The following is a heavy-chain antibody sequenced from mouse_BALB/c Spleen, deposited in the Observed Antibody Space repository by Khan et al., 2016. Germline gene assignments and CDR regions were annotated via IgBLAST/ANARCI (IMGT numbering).Heavy chain of an antibody. Sequence: VQLQQSGAELVKPGASVKLSCTASGFNIKDTYMHWVTQRPEQGLEWIGRIDPANGNTKYDPKFQGKATLTAATSSNTAHLPLRSLTSTDTAVSYRARSRYDYDVGFAYWGQGTLVTVSA. D-gene: IGHD2-4*01. CDR1: GFNIKDTY. CDR2: IDPANGNT. J-gene: IGHJ3*01. CDR3: ARSRYDYDVGFAY. V-gene: IGHV14-3*02.